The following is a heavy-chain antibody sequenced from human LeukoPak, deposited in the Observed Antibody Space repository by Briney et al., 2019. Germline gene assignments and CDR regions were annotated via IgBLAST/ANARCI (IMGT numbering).Heavy chain of an antibody. J-gene: IGHJ4*02. CDR2: MNPNSGNT. V-gene: IGHV1-8*01. D-gene: IGHD3-22*01. CDR1: GYTFTSYD. CDR3: ARGRRSGYYRDY. Sequence: ASVKVSCKASGYTFTSYDINWVRQATGQGLGWMGWMNPNSGNTGYAQKFQGRVTMTRNTSISTAYMELSSLRSEDTAVYYCARGRRSGYYRDYWGQGTLVTVSS.